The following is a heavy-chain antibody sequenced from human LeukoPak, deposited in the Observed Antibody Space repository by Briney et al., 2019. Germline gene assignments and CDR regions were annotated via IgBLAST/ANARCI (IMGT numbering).Heavy chain of an antibody. CDR3: ARGYSIGGYSYGWYYYYGMDV. Sequence: SETLSLTCTVSGGSINTYYWGWIRQSPGKGLEWIGSIYGSGSTNCNPSLKSRVTTSLDTSKTQFSLKLSSVTAADTAVYYCARGYSIGGYSYGWYYYYGMDVWGQGTTVTVSS. CDR2: IYGSGST. J-gene: IGHJ6*02. CDR1: GGSINTYY. V-gene: IGHV4-59*12. D-gene: IGHD5-18*01.